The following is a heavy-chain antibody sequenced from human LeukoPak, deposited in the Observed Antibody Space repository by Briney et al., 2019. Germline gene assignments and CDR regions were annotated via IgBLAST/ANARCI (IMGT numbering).Heavy chain of an antibody. J-gene: IGHJ4*02. CDR2: ISYDGSNK. CDR1: GFTFGSYA. Sequence: GGSLRLSCAASGFTFGSYAMHWVRQAPGKGPEWVAVISYDGSNKYYADSVKGRFTISRDNSKNTLYLQMNSLRAEDTAVYYCAREGTLGVYFDYWGQGTLVTVSS. CDR3: AREGTLGVYFDY. V-gene: IGHV3-30-3*01.